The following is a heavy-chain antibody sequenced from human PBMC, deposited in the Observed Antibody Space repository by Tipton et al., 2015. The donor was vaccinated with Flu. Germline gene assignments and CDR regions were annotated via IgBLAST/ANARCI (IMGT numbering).Heavy chain of an antibody. CDR3: AAHCSGGSCSHAFDI. CDR1: GFTFSSHW. Sequence: TLSLTCAVSGFTFSSHWMSWIRQPPGKGLEWIGEINPSGSTNYNPSLKSRVTISGDTSKNQVSLKLSSVTAADTAVYYCAAHCSGGSCSHAFDIWGQGTMVTVSS. D-gene: IGHD2-15*01. CDR2: INPSGST. V-gene: IGHV4-34*08. J-gene: IGHJ3*02.